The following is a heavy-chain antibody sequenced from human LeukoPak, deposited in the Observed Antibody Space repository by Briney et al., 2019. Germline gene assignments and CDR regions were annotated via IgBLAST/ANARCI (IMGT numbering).Heavy chain of an antibody. Sequence: GGSLRLSCAASEFTFTSYELNWVRQAPGKGLEWVSYISSSGNTISYADSVEGRFTISRDNAKNSLYLQVISLRAEDTAVYYCARGPSIAARYDAFDIWGQGTMVTVSS. J-gene: IGHJ3*02. CDR3: ARGPSIAARYDAFDI. D-gene: IGHD6-6*01. CDR1: EFTFTSYE. CDR2: ISSSGNTI. V-gene: IGHV3-48*03.